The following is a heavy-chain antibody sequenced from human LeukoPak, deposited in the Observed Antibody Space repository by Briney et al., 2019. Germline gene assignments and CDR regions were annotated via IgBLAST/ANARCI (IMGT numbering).Heavy chain of an antibody. Sequence: SVKVSCKASEGTFSSYAISWVRQAPGQGLEWMGGIIPIFGTANYAQKFQGRVTITADESTSTAYMELSSLRSEDTAVYYCAKYRVVPAARDNWFDPWGQGTLVTVSS. CDR2: IIPIFGTA. V-gene: IGHV1-69*13. J-gene: IGHJ5*02. CDR1: EGTFSSYA. D-gene: IGHD2-2*01. CDR3: AKYRVVPAARDNWFDP.